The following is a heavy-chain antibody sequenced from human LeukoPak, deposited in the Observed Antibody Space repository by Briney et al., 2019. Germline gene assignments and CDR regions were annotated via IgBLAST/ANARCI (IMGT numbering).Heavy chain of an antibody. V-gene: IGHV4-34*01. CDR2: INHSGST. CDR1: GGSFSGYY. J-gene: IGHJ6*02. D-gene: IGHD6-25*01. Sequence: PSETLSLTCAVYGGSFSGYYWSWIRQPPGKGLEWIGEINHSGSTNYNPSLKSRVTISVDTSKNQFSLKLSSVTAADTAVYYCAGPAAIYYYYYGVDVWGQGTTVTVSS. CDR3: AGPAAIYYYYYGVDV.